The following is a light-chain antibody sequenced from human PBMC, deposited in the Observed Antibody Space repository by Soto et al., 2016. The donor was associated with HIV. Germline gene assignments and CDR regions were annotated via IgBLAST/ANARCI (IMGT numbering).Light chain of an antibody. V-gene: IGLV3-1*01. Sequence: SYELTQPPSVSVSPGQTASITCSGDKLGDKYACWYQQKPGQSPVLVIYQDSKRPSGIPERFSGSNSGNTATLTISGTQAMDEADYYCQAWDSSTVVFGGRDQASTVL. CDR3: QAWDSSTVV. J-gene: IGLJ2*01. CDR1: KLGDKY. CDR2: QDS.